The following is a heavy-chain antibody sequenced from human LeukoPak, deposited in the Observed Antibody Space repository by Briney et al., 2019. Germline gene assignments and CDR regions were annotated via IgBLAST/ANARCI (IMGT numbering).Heavy chain of an antibody. J-gene: IGHJ5*02. CDR1: GGSFSGYY. CDR3: ARGNPGYCSSTSCDRDNWFDP. Sequence: TETLSLTCAVYGGSFSGYYWSWIRQPPGKGLEWIGYIYHSGSTYYNPSLKSRVTISVDRSKNQFSLKLSSVTAADTAVYYCARGNPGYCSSTSCDRDNWFDPWGQGTLVTVSS. V-gene: IGHV4-34*01. CDR2: IYHSGST. D-gene: IGHD2-2*01.